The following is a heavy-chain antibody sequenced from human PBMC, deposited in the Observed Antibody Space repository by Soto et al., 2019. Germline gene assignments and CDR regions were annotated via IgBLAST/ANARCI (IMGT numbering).Heavy chain of an antibody. J-gene: IGHJ6*02. CDR2: INSDGSST. CDR1: GFTFSSYW. D-gene: IGHD3-22*01. Sequence: GGSLRLSCAASGFTFSSYWMHWVRQAPGKGLVWVSRINSDGSSTSYADSVKGRFTISRDNAKNTLYLQMNSLRAEDTAVYYCARVLNFGEYYYDSSGYYYPYYYYGMDVWGQGTTVTVS. CDR3: ARVLNFGEYYYDSSGYYYPYYYYGMDV. V-gene: IGHV3-74*01.